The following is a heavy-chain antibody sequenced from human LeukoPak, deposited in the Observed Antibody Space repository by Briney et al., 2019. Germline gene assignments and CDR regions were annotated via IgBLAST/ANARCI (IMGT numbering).Heavy chain of an antibody. D-gene: IGHD6-13*01. J-gene: IGHJ6*02. Sequence: SETLSLTRTVSGGSISSYYWSWIRQPPGKGLEWIGYIYYSGSTNYNPSLKSRVTISVDTSKNQFSLKLSSVTAADTAVYYCARGTGYSSTKRYMDVWGQGTTVTVSS. V-gene: IGHV4-59*01. CDR3: ARGTGYSSTKRYMDV. CDR2: IYYSGST. CDR1: GGSISSYY.